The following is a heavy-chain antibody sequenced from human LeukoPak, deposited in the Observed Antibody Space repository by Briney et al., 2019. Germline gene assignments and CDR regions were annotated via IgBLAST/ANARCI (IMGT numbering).Heavy chain of an antibody. CDR2: INAGNGNT. Sequence: GASVKVSCKASGYTFTSYAIHWVRQAPGQRLEWMGWINAGNGNTKYSQKFQGRVTITRDTSASTAYMELSSLKASDTAMYYCARHVGPDTAMVRGEFDYWGQGTLVTVSS. CDR1: GYTFTSYA. J-gene: IGHJ4*02. CDR3: ARHVGPDTAMVRGEFDY. V-gene: IGHV1-3*01. D-gene: IGHD5-18*01.